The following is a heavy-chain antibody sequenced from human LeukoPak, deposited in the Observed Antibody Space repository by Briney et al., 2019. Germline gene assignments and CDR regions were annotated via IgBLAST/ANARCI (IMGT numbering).Heavy chain of an antibody. V-gene: IGHV4-59*01. CDR3: ARDTTVAPGMQY. CDR2: IYIKST. Sequence: PSETLSLTCTVSGGSISTFSWSWIRQFPGKGLEWIGSIYIKSTNYNPSLKSRVAISVDTSKNQFSLRLDSVTTADTAVYYCARDTTVAPGMQYWGQGTLVTVSS. J-gene: IGHJ4*02. CDR1: GGSISTFS. D-gene: IGHD6-19*01.